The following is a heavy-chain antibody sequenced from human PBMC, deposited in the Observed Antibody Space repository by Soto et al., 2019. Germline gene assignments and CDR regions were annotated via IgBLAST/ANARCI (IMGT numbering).Heavy chain of an antibody. V-gene: IGHV3-30*18. CDR2: ISYDGSNK. CDR3: AKDTYYHDSSGYYVFDY. Sequence: QVQLVESGGGVVQPGRSLRLSCAASGFTFGSYGVLWVRQAPGKGLEWVALISYDGSNKYYADSVKGRFTISRDNSKNTLYLQMNSLRAEDTAVYYCAKDTYYHDSSGYYVFDYWGQGTLVTVSS. J-gene: IGHJ4*02. CDR1: GFTFGSYG. D-gene: IGHD3-22*01.